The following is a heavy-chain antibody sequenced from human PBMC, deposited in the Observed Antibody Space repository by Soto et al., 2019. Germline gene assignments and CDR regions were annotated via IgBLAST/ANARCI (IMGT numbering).Heavy chain of an antibody. J-gene: IGHJ4*01. CDR1: GFTFSSYA. V-gene: IGHV3-23*01. CDR3: QRDNAHGSGSPLDH. Sequence: GGSLRLSCAASGFTFSSYAMSWVRQAPGKGLEWVSAISGSGGSTYYADSVKGRFTISRDNSKNTLYLQMNSLRAEDTAVYYCQRDNAHGSGSPLDHWGHGTLVTVSS. CDR2: ISGSGGST. D-gene: IGHD3-10*01.